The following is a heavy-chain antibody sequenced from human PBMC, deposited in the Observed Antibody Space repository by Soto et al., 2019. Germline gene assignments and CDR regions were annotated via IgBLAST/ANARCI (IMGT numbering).Heavy chain of an antibody. J-gene: IGHJ4*02. CDR1: GFTFSSYA. D-gene: IGHD3-3*01. V-gene: IGHV3-30-3*01. CDR3: ARDLSYYDFWRGYSGLGY. Sequence: GGSLGLSCAASGFTFSSYAMHWVRQAPGKGLEWVAVISYDGSNKYYADSVKGRFTISRDNSKNSLYLQMNSLRAEDTAVYYCARDLSYYDFWRGYSGLGYWGQGTLVTVSS. CDR2: ISYDGSNK.